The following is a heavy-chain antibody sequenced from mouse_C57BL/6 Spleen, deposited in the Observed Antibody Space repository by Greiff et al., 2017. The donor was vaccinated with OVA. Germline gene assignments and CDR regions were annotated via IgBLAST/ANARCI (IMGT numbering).Heavy chain of an antibody. J-gene: IGHJ2*01. CDR1: GYTFTDYN. CDR2: INPNNGGT. D-gene: IGHD2-1*01. V-gene: IGHV1-22*01. Sequence: VQLKQSGPELVKPGASVKMSCKASGYTFTDYNMHWVKQSHGKSLEWIGYINPNNGGTSYNQKFKGKATLTVNKSSSTAYMELRSLTSEDSAVYYCAREDYGNYVFDYWGQGTTLTVSS. CDR3: AREDYGNYVFDY.